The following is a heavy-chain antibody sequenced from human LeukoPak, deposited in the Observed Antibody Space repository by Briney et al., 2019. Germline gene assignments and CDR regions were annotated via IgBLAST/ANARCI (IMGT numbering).Heavy chain of an antibody. CDR3: AKDSGPGSYYPTGDEY. Sequence: GGSLRLSCAASGFMFSNYAMTWVRQAPEKGLKWVSSISDSGGGTHYEDSVKGRFTISRDNSMNTLYLQMNSLRAEDTAVYYCAKDSGPGSYYPTGDEYWGQGILVTVSS. CDR1: GFMFSNYA. CDR2: ISDSGGGT. V-gene: IGHV3-23*01. D-gene: IGHD3-10*01. J-gene: IGHJ4*02.